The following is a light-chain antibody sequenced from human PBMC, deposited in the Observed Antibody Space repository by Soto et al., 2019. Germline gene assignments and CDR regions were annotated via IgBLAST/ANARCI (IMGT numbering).Light chain of an antibody. V-gene: IGKV1-39*01. CDR3: PQSYSTPQT. CDR2: AAS. J-gene: IGKJ1*01. CDR1: QSSSSD. Sequence: DIQMNQYPSSLSASVGDRVTIACRASQSSSSDLKWEQQKPRKAPKLLIYAASSLQSGVPSRFSGSGSGTDVTLTISSRQPEDFATYYCPQSYSTPQTFGQGTKVDI.